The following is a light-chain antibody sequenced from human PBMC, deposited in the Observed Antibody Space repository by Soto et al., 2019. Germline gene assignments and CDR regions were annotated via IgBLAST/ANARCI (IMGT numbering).Light chain of an antibody. CDR3: QQYGSLSWT. CDR2: AAS. J-gene: IGKJ1*01. CDR1: QGISSW. V-gene: IGKV1-12*01. Sequence: DIQMTQSPSSVSASVGDRFTITCRASQGISSWLAWYQQKPGKAPKLLIYAASTLQSGVPSRFSGSGSGTDFTLTISRLEPEDFAVYYCQQYGSLSWTFGQGTKVDIK.